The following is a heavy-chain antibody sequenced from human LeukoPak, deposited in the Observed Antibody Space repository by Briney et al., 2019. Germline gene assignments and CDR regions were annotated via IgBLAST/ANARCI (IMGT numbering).Heavy chain of an antibody. CDR1: GGSISSYY. J-gene: IGHJ6*02. V-gene: IGHV4-59*01. Sequence: PSETLSLTCTVSGGSISSYYWSWIRQPPGKGLEWIGYIYYSGSINYNPSLKSRVTISVDTSKNHFSLKLSSVTAADTAVYYCARVGDYGDYYYYGMDVWGQGTTVTVSS. D-gene: IGHD4-17*01. CDR2: IYYSGSI. CDR3: ARVGDYGDYYYYGMDV.